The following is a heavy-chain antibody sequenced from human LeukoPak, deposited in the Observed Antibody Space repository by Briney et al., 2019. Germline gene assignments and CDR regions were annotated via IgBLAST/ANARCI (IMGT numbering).Heavy chain of an antibody. CDR3: AREEYYGVIRVFDY. J-gene: IGHJ4*02. CDR2: ISSSSSYI. V-gene: IGHV3-21*01. CDR1: GFTFSSYS. D-gene: IGHD4-17*01. Sequence: PGGSLRLSCAASGFTFSSYSMNWVRQAPGKGLEWVSSISSSSSYIYYADSVKGRFTLSRDNAKNSLYLQMNSLRAEDTAVYYCAREEYYGVIRVFDYWGQGTLVTVSS.